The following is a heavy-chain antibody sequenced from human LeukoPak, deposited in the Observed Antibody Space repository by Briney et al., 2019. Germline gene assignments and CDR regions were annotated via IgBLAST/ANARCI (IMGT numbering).Heavy chain of an antibody. CDR2: ISSSSSYI. D-gene: IGHD3-3*01. V-gene: IGHV3-21*01. Sequence: GGSLRLSCAASGFTFSSYSMNWVRQAPEKGLEWVSSISSSSSYIYYADSVKGRFTISRDNAKNSLYLQMNSLRAEDTAVYYCARADYDFWSGSFDYWGQGTLVTVSS. CDR1: GFTFSSYS. CDR3: ARADYDFWSGSFDY. J-gene: IGHJ4*02.